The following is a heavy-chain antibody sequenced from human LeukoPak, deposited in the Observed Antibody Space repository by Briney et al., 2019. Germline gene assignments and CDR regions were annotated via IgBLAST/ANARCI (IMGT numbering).Heavy chain of an antibody. D-gene: IGHD2-15*01. CDR2: INHSGST. Sequence: PSETLSLTCAVYGGSFSGYYWSWIRQPPGKGLEWIGEINHSGSTNYNPSLKSRVTISVDTSKNQFSLKLSSVTAADTAVYYCARRNCSGGSCYSVYFDYWGQGTLVTVSS. J-gene: IGHJ4*02. CDR1: GGSFSGYY. V-gene: IGHV4-34*01. CDR3: ARRNCSGGSCYSVYFDY.